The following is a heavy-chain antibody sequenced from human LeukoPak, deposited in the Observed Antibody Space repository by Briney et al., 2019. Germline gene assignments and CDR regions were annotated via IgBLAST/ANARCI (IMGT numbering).Heavy chain of an antibody. CDR1: GFTFSSYA. D-gene: IGHD3-22*01. CDR2: ISGSGGAT. V-gene: IGHV3-23*01. J-gene: IGHJ4*02. Sequence: PGGSLRLSCAASGFTFSSYAMSWVRQNPGKGLGWVSAISGSGGATYYADSVKGRFTISRDNSENTLYLQMNSLRAEDTAFYYCAKDRGLRSGYYDTSGYSFDYWGQGALVTVSS. CDR3: AKDRGLRSGYYDTSGYSFDY.